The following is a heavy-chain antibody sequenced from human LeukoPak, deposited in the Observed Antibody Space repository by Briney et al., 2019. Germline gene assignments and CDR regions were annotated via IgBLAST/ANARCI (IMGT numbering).Heavy chain of an antibody. CDR1: GFTFNSYW. CDR2: INTDGSRI. J-gene: IGHJ3*02. Sequence: GGSLRLSCAASGFTFNSYWMHWVRQAPGKGVVWVSRINTDGSRIDYADSVKGRFTISRDNAKNTLYLQMNSLRAEDTAVYYCARIASNSGALDIWGQGTMVTVSS. CDR3: ARIASNSGALDI. D-gene: IGHD1-7*01. V-gene: IGHV3-74*01.